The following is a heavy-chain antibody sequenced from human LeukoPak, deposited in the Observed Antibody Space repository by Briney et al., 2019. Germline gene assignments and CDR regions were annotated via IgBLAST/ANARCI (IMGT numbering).Heavy chain of an antibody. CDR1: GFTFDDYA. J-gene: IGHJ4*02. CDR2: ISGDGGST. V-gene: IGHV3-43*02. D-gene: IGHD2-2*01. CDR3: AKDLGDQHDY. Sequence: GGSLRLSCAASGFTFDDYAMHWVRQAPGKGLEWVYLISGDGGSTFYADSVKGRFTISRDNRKNSLYLQMNSLRTEDTALYFCAKDLGDQHDYWGQGTLVTVSS.